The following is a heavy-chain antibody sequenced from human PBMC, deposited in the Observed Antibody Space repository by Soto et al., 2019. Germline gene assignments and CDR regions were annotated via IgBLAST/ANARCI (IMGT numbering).Heavy chain of an antibody. D-gene: IGHD5-12*01. CDR2: IGPDSGAT. V-gene: IGHV1-2*02. Sequence: ASLKVSCTASGYAFTGDYIHWVRQATEQGPDWMGDIGPDSGATRYAQKFQVRVTMTRDMSITTVYMELNNLSPDDTAVYYCGRGRSGQIVVFYWGQGTPVTV. CDR3: GRGRSGQIVVFY. CDR1: GYAFTGDY. J-gene: IGHJ4*02.